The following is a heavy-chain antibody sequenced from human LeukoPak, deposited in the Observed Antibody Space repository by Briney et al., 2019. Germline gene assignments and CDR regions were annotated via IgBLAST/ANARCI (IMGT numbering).Heavy chain of an antibody. CDR2: ISYDGSNK. CDR3: AKGSSPYGSGSYHPYYYYYGMDV. Sequence: GGSLRLSCAASGFTFSSYGMHWVRQAPAKGLGWVAVISYDGSNKYYADSAKGRFTISRDNSKNTLYLQMNSLRAEDTAVYYCAKGSSPYGSGSYHPYYYYYGMDVWGQGTTVTVSS. CDR1: GFTFSSYG. V-gene: IGHV3-30*18. J-gene: IGHJ6*02. D-gene: IGHD3-10*01.